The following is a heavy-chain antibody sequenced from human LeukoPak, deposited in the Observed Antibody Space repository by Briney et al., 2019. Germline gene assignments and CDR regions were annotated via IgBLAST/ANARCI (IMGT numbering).Heavy chain of an antibody. V-gene: IGHV3-30*18. J-gene: IGHJ4*02. CDR2: ISYDGSNK. CDR1: GFTFSSYG. Sequence: SGGSLRLSCAASGFTFSSYGMHWVRQAPGKGLEWVAVISYDGSNKYYADSVKGRFTISRDNSKNTLYLQMNSLRAEDTAVYYCAKSMVRGVIIGVFDYWGQGTLVTVSS. D-gene: IGHD3-10*01. CDR3: AKSMVRGVIIGVFDY.